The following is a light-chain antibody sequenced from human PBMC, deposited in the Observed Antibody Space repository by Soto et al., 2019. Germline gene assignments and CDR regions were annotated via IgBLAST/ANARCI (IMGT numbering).Light chain of an antibody. CDR3: QQHNSLPWT. V-gene: IGKV4-1*01. J-gene: IGKJ1*01. CDR2: WAS. Sequence: DIVMTQSPDSLAVSLGERATINCKSSQGVLNRSNNKNNLAWYQQKPGQPPKMLIYWASTRESGVPDRFSGSGSGTDFSLTITSLQAEDVAVYYCQQHNSLPWTFGQGTKVEI. CDR1: QGVLNRSNNKNN.